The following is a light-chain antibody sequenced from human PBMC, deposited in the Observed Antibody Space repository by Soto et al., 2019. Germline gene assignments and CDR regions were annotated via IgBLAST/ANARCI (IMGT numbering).Light chain of an antibody. CDR2: DAS. V-gene: IGKV1-33*01. J-gene: IGKJ5*01. CDR3: QQYSHLIT. CDR1: QGISSY. Sequence: TRMTQSPSSLSASTGDRVTITCRASQGISSYLNWYQQKLGKAPKLLIYDASNLETGVPSRFSGSGSGTDFTFTISSLQPEDIATYYCQQYSHLITFGQGTRLEIK.